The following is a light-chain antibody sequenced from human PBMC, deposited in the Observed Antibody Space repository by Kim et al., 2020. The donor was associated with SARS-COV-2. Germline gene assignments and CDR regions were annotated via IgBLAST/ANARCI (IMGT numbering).Light chain of an antibody. CDR2: GNS. CDR1: TSSIGAGYG. Sequence: QRVTTACTGSTSSIGAGYGVHWYQQLPGTAPKLLIYGNSKRPSGVPDRFSGSKSGTSASLAITGLQAEDEADYYCQSYDSSLSGSVFGGGTQLTVL. CDR3: QSYDSSLSGSV. J-gene: IGLJ2*01. V-gene: IGLV1-40*01.